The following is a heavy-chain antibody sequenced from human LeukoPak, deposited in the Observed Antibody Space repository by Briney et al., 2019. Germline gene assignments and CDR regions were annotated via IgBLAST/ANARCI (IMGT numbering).Heavy chain of an antibody. CDR1: GFTFSGYW. J-gene: IGHJ3*02. D-gene: IGHD5-24*01. CDR3: AREMATGFDAFDM. V-gene: IGHV3-74*01. Sequence: GGALRLSCAASGFTFSGYWMHWVRQAPGKGLVWVSRIKGDGSSTSYADSVKGRITISRDNANNTLYLQMNSLRGEDTAVYYCAREMATGFDAFDMWGQGTMVTVFS. CDR2: IKGDGSST.